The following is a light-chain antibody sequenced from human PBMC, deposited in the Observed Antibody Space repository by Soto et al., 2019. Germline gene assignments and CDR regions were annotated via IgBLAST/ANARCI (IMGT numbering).Light chain of an antibody. J-gene: IGKJ1*01. CDR3: QQYGISPPT. CDR2: GVS. Sequence: EVVLTQSPGTLSLSPGERATLSCRASQSVSGSDLAWYQQKPGQAPRLLISGVSNRATGTPDRFSGSGSGTGFTLTISSLEPEDFAVFYCQQYGISPPTFGPGTKVEI. V-gene: IGKV3-20*01. CDR1: QSVSGSD.